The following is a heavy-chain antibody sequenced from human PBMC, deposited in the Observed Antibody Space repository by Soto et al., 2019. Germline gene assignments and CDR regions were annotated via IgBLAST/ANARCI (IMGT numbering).Heavy chain of an antibody. V-gene: IGHV3-30*18. Sequence: QVQLVESGGGVVQPGRSLRLSCAASGFTFSNHGMHWVRQAPGKGLQWVAVVSSDGRNRFYSDSVKGRVTISRDNSKNALYLQMDSWRVEDTAMYYCAKAQSIAYCTGGRCYWVSYWGKGTLVTVS. CDR1: GFTFSNHG. D-gene: IGHD2-15*01. CDR3: AKAQSIAYCTGGRCYWVSY. CDR2: VSSDGRNR. J-gene: IGHJ4*02.